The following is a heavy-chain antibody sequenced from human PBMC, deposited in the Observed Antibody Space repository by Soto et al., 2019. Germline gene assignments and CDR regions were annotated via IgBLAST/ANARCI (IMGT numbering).Heavy chain of an antibody. CDR3: ARDPFPTTVTTLYYFDY. V-gene: IGHV1-18*04. J-gene: IGHJ4*02. CDR2: ISAYNGNT. D-gene: IGHD4-17*01. Sequence: QVQLVQSGAEVKKPGASVKVSCKASGYTFTSYGISWVRQAPGQGLEWMGLISAYNGNTNYAQKLQGRVTMTTDTSTSTAYMELRSLRSDDTAVYYCARDPFPTTVTTLYYFDYWGQGTLVTVSS. CDR1: GYTFTSYG.